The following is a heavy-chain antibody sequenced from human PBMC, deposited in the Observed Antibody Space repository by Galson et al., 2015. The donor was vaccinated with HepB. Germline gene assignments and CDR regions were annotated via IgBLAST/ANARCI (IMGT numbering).Heavy chain of an antibody. J-gene: IGHJ3*02. CDR3: ARDLRIFGDPAHAFDI. CDR2: ISYDGSNK. Sequence: SLRLSCAASGFTLSSYAMHWVRQAPGKGLEWVAVISYDGSNKYYADSVKGRFTISRDNSKNTLYLQMNSLRAEDTAVYYCARDLRIFGDPAHAFDIWGQGTMVTVSS. D-gene: IGHD3-3*01. CDR1: GFTLSSYA. V-gene: IGHV3-30-3*01.